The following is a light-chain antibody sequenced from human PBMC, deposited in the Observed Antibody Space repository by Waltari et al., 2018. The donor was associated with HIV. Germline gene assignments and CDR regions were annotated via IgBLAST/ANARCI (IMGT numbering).Light chain of an antibody. CDR3: STWDDSLNGRV. CDR2: SDN. J-gene: IGLJ3*02. CDR1: SSNIGSRS. V-gene: IGLV1-44*01. Sequence: QSVLTQPPSASGTPGQWVTISCSGSSSNIGSRSVHWYQQLPGTAPKLLIYSDNQRHSGVPDRLSGSKSGTSASLAISGLQSEDEADYYCSTWDDSLNGRVFGGGTKLTVL.